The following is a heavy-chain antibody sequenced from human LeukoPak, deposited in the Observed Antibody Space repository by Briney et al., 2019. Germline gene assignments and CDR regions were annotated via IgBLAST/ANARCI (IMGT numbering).Heavy chain of an antibody. J-gene: IGHJ4*02. CDR2: ISGSGGST. CDR1: GFTFRSHA. V-gene: IGHV3-23*01. Sequence: GGSLRLSCVGSGFTFRSHAMSWVRQAPGKGLEWVSAISGSGGSTYYADSVEGRFTISRDNSKNTLYLQMNSLRAEDTAVYYCASGSGTFGYWGQGTLVTVSS. D-gene: IGHD3-10*01. CDR3: ASGSGTFGY.